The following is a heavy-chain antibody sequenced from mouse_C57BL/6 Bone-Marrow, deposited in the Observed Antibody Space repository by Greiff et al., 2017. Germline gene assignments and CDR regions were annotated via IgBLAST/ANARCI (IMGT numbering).Heavy chain of an antibody. CDR1: GYTFTDYY. V-gene: IGHV1-26*01. CDR3: ARGSNAMDY. J-gene: IGHJ4*01. Sequence: EVMLQQSGPELVKPGASVKISCKASGYTFTDYYMNWVKQSHGKSLEWIGDINPNNGGTSYNQKFKGKATLTVDKSSSTAYMELRSLTSEDSAVYYCARGSNAMDYWGQGTSVTVSS. CDR2: INPNNGGT.